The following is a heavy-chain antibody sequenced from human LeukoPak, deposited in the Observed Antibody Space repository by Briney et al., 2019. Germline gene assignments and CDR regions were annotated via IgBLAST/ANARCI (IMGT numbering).Heavy chain of an antibody. V-gene: IGHV4-59*08. J-gene: IGHJ6*02. CDR3: ARHVLDSSSWVHNYYGMDV. CDR1: GGSFSGYY. CDR2: IYYSGST. D-gene: IGHD6-13*01. Sequence: SETLSLTCAVYGGSFSGYYWSWIRQPPGKGLEWIGYIYYSGSTNYNPSLKSRVTISVDTSKNQFSLKLSSVTAADTAVYYCARHVLDSSSWVHNYYGMDVWGQGTTVTVSS.